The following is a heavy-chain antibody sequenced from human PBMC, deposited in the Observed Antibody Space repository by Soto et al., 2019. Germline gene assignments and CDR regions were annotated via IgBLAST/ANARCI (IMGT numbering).Heavy chain of an antibody. CDR1: GFTFSSYA. V-gene: IGHV3-23*01. CDR3: AKGEVVVVPAAHHY. D-gene: IGHD2-2*01. CDR2: ISGSGGST. Sequence: GGSLRLSCAASGFTFSSYAMSWVRQALGKGLEWVSAISGSGGSTYYADSVKGRFTISRDNSKNTLYLQMNSLRAEDTAVYYCAKGEVVVVPAAHHYWGQGTLVTVSS. J-gene: IGHJ4*02.